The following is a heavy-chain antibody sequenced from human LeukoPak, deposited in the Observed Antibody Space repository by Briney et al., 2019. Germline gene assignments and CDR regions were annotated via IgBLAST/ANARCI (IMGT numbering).Heavy chain of an antibody. Sequence: ASVKVSCKASGYTFTSYGISWVRQAPGQGLEWMGWISAYNGNTNYAQKLQGRATMTTDTSTSTAYMELRSLRSDDTAVYYCARDYDFWSGYYIHAFDIWGQGTMVTVSS. J-gene: IGHJ3*02. CDR1: GYTFTSYG. D-gene: IGHD3-3*01. CDR2: ISAYNGNT. CDR3: ARDYDFWSGYYIHAFDI. V-gene: IGHV1-18*01.